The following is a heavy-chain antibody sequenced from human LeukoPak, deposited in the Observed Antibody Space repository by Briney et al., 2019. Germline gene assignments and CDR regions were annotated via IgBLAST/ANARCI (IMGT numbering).Heavy chain of an antibody. CDR3: ARDNRDYYGSGSYYTIDY. Sequence: GGSLRLSCAASGFTFSSYGMHWVRQAPGKGLEWVAVIWYDGSNKYYADSVKGRFTISRDNSKNTLYLQMNGLRAEDTAVYYCARDNRDYYGSGSYYTIDYWGQGTLVTVSS. D-gene: IGHD3-10*01. CDR2: IWYDGSNK. J-gene: IGHJ4*02. CDR1: GFTFSSYG. V-gene: IGHV3-33*01.